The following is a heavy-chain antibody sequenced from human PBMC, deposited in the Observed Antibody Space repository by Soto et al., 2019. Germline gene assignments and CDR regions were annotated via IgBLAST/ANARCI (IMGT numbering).Heavy chain of an antibody. J-gene: IGHJ4*02. D-gene: IGHD6-19*01. CDR2: IYYSGST. V-gene: IGHV4-61*01. Sequence: SETLSLTCAVSGGYISSSNWWSWIRQPPGRGLEWIGYIYYSGSTNYNPSLKSRVTISVDTSKNQFSLKLSSVTAADTAVYYCASYSSGWYDVIYWGQGTLVTVSS. CDR3: ASYSSGWYDVIY. CDR1: GGYISSSNW.